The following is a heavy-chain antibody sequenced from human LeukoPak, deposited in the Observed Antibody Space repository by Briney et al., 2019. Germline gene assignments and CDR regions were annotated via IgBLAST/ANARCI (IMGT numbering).Heavy chain of an antibody. V-gene: IGHV3-74*01. CDR3: AKVYYDLLTGYSGQYWYFDY. D-gene: IGHD3-9*01. CDR2: INSPGSST. J-gene: IGHJ4*02. Sequence: QAGGSLRLSCAASGFTFSSYWMHWARQAPGKGLVWISRINSPGSSTSFADSVKGRFTISRDNSKNTLYLQMNSLRAEDTAVYYCAKVYYDLLTGYSGQYWYFDYWGQGTLVTVSS. CDR1: GFTFSSYW.